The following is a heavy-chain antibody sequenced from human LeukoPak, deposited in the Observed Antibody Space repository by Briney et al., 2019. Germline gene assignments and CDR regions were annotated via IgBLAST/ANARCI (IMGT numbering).Heavy chain of an antibody. CDR2: IYYSGST. J-gene: IGHJ3*02. CDR3: ARQASDAFDI. V-gene: IGHV4-59*08. CDR1: GGSLTSYF. Sequence: SETLSLACTVSGGSLTSYFWSWVRQPPGKGLEWIGFIYYSGSTNYNPSLKSRVTMSVDTSISTAYLQWSSLRASDTAMYYCARQASDAFDIWGQGTMVTVSS.